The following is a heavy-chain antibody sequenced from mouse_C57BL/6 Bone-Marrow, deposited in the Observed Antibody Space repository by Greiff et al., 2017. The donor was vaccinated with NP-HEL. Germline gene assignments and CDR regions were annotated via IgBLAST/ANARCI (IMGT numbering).Heavy chain of an antibody. CDR1: GYSFTSYY. Sequence: VQLQQSGPELVKPGASVKISCKASGYSFTSYYIHWVKQRPGQGLEWIGWIYPGSGNTKYNEKFKGKATLTADTSSSTAYMQLSSLTSEDSAVYYCATWYYGSSDDYWGQGTTLTVSS. CDR2: IYPGSGNT. V-gene: IGHV1-66*01. J-gene: IGHJ2*01. CDR3: ATWYYGSSDDY. D-gene: IGHD1-1*01.